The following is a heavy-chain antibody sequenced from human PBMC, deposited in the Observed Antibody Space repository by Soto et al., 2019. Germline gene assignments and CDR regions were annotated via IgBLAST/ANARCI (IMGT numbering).Heavy chain of an antibody. Sequence: EVQLVESGGGLVQPGGSLRLSCAASGFTFSSYDMHWVRQATGKGLEWVSAIGTAGDTYYPGSVKGRFTISRENAKNSLYLQMNSLRAGDTAVYYCARGRGVVPAAPFDYWGQGTLVTVSS. V-gene: IGHV3-13*01. CDR2: IGTAGDT. CDR3: ARGRGVVPAAPFDY. D-gene: IGHD2-2*01. CDR1: GFTFSSYD. J-gene: IGHJ4*02.